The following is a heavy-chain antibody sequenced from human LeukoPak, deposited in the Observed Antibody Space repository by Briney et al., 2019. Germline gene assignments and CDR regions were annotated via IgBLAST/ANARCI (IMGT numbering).Heavy chain of an antibody. V-gene: IGHV4-59*08. CDR1: GGSISSYY. Sequence: SETLSLTCSVSGGSISSYYWSWLRQSPGKGLEWIGYIYYSGTTNYNPSLKSRVTISVDTSRQQFSLKLSSVTAADTAVYYCARSYDTDAYHNNWFDPWGQGTLVTVSS. D-gene: IGHD3-16*01. CDR3: ARSYDTDAYHNNWFDP. CDR2: IYYSGTT. J-gene: IGHJ5*02.